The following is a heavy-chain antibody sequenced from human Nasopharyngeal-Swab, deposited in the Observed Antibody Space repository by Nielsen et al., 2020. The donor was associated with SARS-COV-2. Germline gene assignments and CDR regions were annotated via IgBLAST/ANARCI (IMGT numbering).Heavy chain of an antibody. CDR3: ARDGLDYDFWSAYFMDV. D-gene: IGHD3-3*01. Sequence: GSLKISCAASGFSFSSYNMNWVRQAPGKGLEWVSSISSSSTYIYYADSVKGRFTISRDNAKNSLYLQMDRLTAEDTAVYYCARDGLDYDFWSAYFMDVWGQGTTVTVSS. V-gene: IGHV3-21*01. CDR2: ISSSSTYI. J-gene: IGHJ6*02. CDR1: GFSFSSYN.